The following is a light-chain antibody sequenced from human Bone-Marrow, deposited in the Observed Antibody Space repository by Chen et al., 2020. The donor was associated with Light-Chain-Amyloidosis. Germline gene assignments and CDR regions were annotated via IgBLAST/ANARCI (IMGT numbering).Light chain of an antibody. J-gene: IGLJ3*02. CDR3: QSYQGSSQVV. CDR1: SGSIATNY. V-gene: IGLV6-57*01. Sequence: NFMLTPHHPASASPPRTVVTSSTRSSGSIATNYVQWYQKRPGSSPTTVIYEDDQRPSGVLDRFSGSIDRSSNAASLTISGLKAEDEDDYYCQSYQGSSQVVFGGGTKLTVL. CDR2: EDD.